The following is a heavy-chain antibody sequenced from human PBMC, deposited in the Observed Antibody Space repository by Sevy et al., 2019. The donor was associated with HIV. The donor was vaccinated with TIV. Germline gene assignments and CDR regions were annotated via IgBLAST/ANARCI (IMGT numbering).Heavy chain of an antibody. Sequence: GGSLRLSCAVSGFTFSRYAMSWVRQAPGKGLEWVSGISGGADNTDYADSVKGRFAISRDNSNNTLYLQMNSLRVEDTAIYYCVKAYHWNYELDHFENWGQGILVTVSS. J-gene: IGHJ4*02. V-gene: IGHV3-23*01. CDR3: VKAYHWNYELDHFEN. CDR2: ISGGADNT. D-gene: IGHD1-7*01. CDR1: GFTFSRYA.